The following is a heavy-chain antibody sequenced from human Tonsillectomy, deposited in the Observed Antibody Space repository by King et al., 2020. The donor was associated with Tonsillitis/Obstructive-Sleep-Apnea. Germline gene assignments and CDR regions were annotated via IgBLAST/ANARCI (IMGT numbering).Heavy chain of an antibody. CDR1: GYTFTSYG. Sequence: VQLVQSGAEVKKPGASVKVSCKASGYTFTSYGISWVRQAPGQGLEWMGWISAYNGNTNYAQKLQGRVTMTTDTSTSTAYMELRSLRSDDTAVYYCARAQRRVWELPNDAFDIWGQGTMVTVSS. CDR3: ARAQRRVWELPNDAFDI. D-gene: IGHD1-26*01. V-gene: IGHV1-18*01. CDR2: ISAYNGNT. J-gene: IGHJ3*02.